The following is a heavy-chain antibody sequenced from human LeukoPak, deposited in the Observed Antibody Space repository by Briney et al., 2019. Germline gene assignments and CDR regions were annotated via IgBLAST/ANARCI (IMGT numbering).Heavy chain of an antibody. D-gene: IGHD1-1*01. Sequence: GGTLTLSCVVSGFSVSNCYWSWIRQPPGKGLEWLSIIYYCGTTYYDASLRGRFTISRDTSKNQFYLQMRSVSAADTAVYYCARRSNGTYSNYGLDVWGQGTTVTVSS. CDR3: ARRSNGTYSNYGLDV. CDR2: IYYCGTT. CDR1: GFSVSNCY. J-gene: IGHJ6*02. V-gene: IGHV3-66*04.